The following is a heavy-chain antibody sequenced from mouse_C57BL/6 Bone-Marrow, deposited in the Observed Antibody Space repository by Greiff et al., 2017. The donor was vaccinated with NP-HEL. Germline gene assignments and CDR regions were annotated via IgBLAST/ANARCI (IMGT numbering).Heavy chain of an antibody. CDR3: ASPGIYYDYDVGFDY. CDR2: IYPRSGNT. D-gene: IGHD2-4*01. CDR1: GYTFTSYG. Sequence: VQLVESGAELARPGASVKLSCKASGYTFTSYGISWVKQRTGQGLEWIGEIYPRSGNTYYNEKFKGKATLTADKSSSTAYMELRSLTSEDSAVYFCASPGIYYDYDVGFDYWGQGTTLTVSS. J-gene: IGHJ2*01. V-gene: IGHV1-81*01.